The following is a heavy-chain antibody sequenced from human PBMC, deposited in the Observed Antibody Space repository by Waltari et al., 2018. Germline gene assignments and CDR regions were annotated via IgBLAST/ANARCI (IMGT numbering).Heavy chain of an antibody. CDR1: GFTFDDYA. V-gene: IGHV3-7*01. D-gene: IGHD6-6*01. CDR2: IKQDGSEK. Sequence: EVQLVESGGGLVQPGRSLRLSCAASGFTFDDYAMHWVRQAPGKGLEWVANIKQDGSEKYDVDSVKGRFTISRDNAKNSLYLQMNSLRAEDTAVYYCARGYYSSSSSYYYFDYWGQGTLVIVSS. CDR3: ARGYYSSSSSYYYFDY. J-gene: IGHJ4*02.